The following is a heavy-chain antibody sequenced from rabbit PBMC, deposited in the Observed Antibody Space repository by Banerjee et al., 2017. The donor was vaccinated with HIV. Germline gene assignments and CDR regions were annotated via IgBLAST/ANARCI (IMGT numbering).Heavy chain of an antibody. CDR2: IAADSSGST. CDR1: GFSFSSSYW. CDR3: ARSGGIGSGYSTPYFKL. J-gene: IGHJ4*01. Sequence: QSLEESGGDLVKPGASLTLTCTASGFSFSSSYWICWVRQAPGKGLEWIECIAADSSGSTYYASWAKGRFTISKTSSTTVTLQMTSLTAADTATYFCARSGGIGSGYSTPYFKLWGPGTLVTVS. D-gene: IGHD7-1*01. V-gene: IGHV1S40*01.